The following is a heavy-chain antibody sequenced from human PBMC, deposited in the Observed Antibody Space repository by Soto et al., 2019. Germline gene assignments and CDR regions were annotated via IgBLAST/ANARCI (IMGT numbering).Heavy chain of an antibody. J-gene: IGHJ4*02. CDR3: ARDYEDSRGSSDY. CDR1: VFTFSSYA. Sequence: WGSLLIACAPSVFTFSSYAMHWVRQAPGKGLDWVAVIWYDGSNKYYADSVNGRFTISRDNSKNTLYLQMNSLRAEDTAVYYCARDYEDSRGSSDYWGQGTLFTVSS. D-gene: IGHD3-22*01. V-gene: IGHV3-33*01. CDR2: IWYDGSNK.